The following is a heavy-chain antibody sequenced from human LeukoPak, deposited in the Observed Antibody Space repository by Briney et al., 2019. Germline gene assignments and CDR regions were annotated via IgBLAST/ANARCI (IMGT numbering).Heavy chain of an antibody. Sequence: GRSLRLSCAASGFTFSSYAMHWVRQAPGKGLEWVAVISYDGSNKYYADSVKGRFTISRDNSKNTLYLQMNSLRAEDTAVYYCANIPRAVFPFDIWGQGTMVTVSS. CDR1: GFTFSSYA. CDR3: ANIPRAVFPFDI. D-gene: IGHD2-2*02. CDR2: ISYDGSNK. V-gene: IGHV3-30-3*01. J-gene: IGHJ3*02.